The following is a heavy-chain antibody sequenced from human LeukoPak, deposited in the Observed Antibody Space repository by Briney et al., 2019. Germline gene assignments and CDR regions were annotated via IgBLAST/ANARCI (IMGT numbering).Heavy chain of an antibody. CDR3: ARDPRIAAAGPFDY. J-gene: IGHJ4*02. D-gene: IGHD6-13*01. Sequence: ASVKVSCKASGYTFTGYYMHWVRQAPGQGLEWMGWINPNSGGTNYAQKFQGRVTMTRDTSISTAYMELSRLRSDDTAVYYCARDPRIAAAGPFDYWGQGTLVTVSS. CDR2: INPNSGGT. CDR1: GYTFTGYY. V-gene: IGHV1-2*02.